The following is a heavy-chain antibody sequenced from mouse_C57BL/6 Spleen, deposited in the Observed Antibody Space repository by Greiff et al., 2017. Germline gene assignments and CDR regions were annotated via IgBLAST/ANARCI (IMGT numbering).Heavy chain of an antibody. CDR2: ISSGSSTI. J-gene: IGHJ3*01. V-gene: IGHV5-17*01. CDR3: ARGIYDGYYGFAY. CDR1: GFTFSDYG. Sequence: EVKLVESGGGLVKPGGSLKLSCAASGFTFSDYGMHWVRQAPEKGLEWVAYISSGSSTIYYADTVKGRFTISRDNAKNTLFLQMTSLRSEDTAMYYCARGIYDGYYGFAYWGQGTLVTVSA. D-gene: IGHD2-3*01.